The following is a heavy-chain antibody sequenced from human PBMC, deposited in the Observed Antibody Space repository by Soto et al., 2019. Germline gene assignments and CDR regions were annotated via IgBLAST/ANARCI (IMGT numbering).Heavy chain of an antibody. CDR1: GGTFSSYA. Sequence: ASVKVSCKASGGTFSSYAISWVRQAPGQGLEWMGGIIPIFGTANYAQKFQGRVTITADESTSTAYMELSSLRSEDTAVYYCAIPKGQYQLLFYGMDVWGQGTMVTVSS. V-gene: IGHV1-69*13. CDR2: IIPIFGTA. D-gene: IGHD2-2*01. J-gene: IGHJ6*02. CDR3: AIPKGQYQLLFYGMDV.